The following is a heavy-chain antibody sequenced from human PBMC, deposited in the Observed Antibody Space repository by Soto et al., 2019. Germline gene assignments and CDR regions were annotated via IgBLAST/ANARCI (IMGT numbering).Heavy chain of an antibody. Sequence: ESGGGVVQPGRSLRLSCAASGFTFSSYAMHWVRQAPGKGLEWVAVISYDGSNKYYADSVKGRFTISRDNSKNTLYLQMNSLRAEDTAVYYCARGWVSSGSYLGYYYGMDVWGQGTTVTVSS. CDR3: ARGWVSSGSYLGYYYGMDV. CDR2: ISYDGSNK. J-gene: IGHJ6*02. V-gene: IGHV3-30-3*01. CDR1: GFTFSSYA. D-gene: IGHD1-26*01.